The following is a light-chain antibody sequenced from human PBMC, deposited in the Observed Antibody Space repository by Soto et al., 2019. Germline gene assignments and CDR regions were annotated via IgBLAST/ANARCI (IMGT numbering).Light chain of an antibody. CDR2: NVY. V-gene: IGLV2-14*03. CDR1: SSDVGAYNF. Sequence: QSVLTQPASVSGSPGQSITISCTGTSSDVGAYNFVSWHQQHPGKAPKLMIYNVYDRPSGISHRFSGSKSGNTASLTISGLQGEDEADYYCSAYTVSRTYVFGTGTRSPS. J-gene: IGLJ1*01. CDR3: SAYTVSRTYV.